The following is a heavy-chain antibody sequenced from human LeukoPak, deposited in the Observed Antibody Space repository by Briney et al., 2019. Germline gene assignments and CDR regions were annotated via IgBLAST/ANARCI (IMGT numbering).Heavy chain of an antibody. CDR3: ASLSLSSSWYEVRFDY. CDR1: GYTFASYA. D-gene: IGHD6-13*01. CDR2: INTNTGNP. V-gene: IGHV7-4-1*02. J-gene: IGHJ4*02. Sequence: ASVKVSCKASGYTFASYAMNWVRQAPGQGLEWMGWINTNTGNPTYAQGLTGRFVFSLDTSVSTAYLQISSLKAEDTAVYYCASLSLSSSWYEVRFDYWGQGTLVTVSS.